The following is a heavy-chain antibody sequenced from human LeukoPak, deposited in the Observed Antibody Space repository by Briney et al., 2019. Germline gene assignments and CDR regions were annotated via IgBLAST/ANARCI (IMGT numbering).Heavy chain of an antibody. CDR2: ISGRGGIT. J-gene: IGHJ4*02. CDR3: AKINYDIGDY. V-gene: IGHV3-23*01. Sequence: GGSLRLSSAAPGFTFSSYAMSWVRQAPGKGLEWVSAISGRGGITYYADSVKGRFTISRDNSKNTLYLQMNSLRAEDTAVYYCAKINYDIGDYWGQGTLVTVSS. D-gene: IGHD3-22*01. CDR1: GFTFSSYA.